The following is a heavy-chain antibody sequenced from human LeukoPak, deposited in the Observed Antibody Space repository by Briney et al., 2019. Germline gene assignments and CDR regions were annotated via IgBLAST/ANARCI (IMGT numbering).Heavy chain of an antibody. D-gene: IGHD3-10*01. J-gene: IGHJ4*02. CDR2: IYYSGST. Sequence: SETLSLTCTVSGGSISSYYWSWIRQPPGKGLEWIGYIYYSGSTNYNPSLKSRVTISVDTSKNQFSLKLSSVTAADTAVYYCAKVAPDTLPLWFGELLDPNFDYWGQGTLVTVSS. V-gene: IGHV4-59*01. CDR1: GGSISSYY. CDR3: AKVAPDTLPLWFGELLDPNFDY.